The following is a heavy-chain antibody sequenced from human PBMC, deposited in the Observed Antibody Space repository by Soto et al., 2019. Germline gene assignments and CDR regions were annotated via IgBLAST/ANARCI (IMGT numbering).Heavy chain of an antibody. D-gene: IGHD4-4*01. CDR1: GGSVSSGNYY. CDR3: ARDDYRGGGPYYYYGMDV. J-gene: IGHJ6*02. CDR2: TYYSGST. Sequence: ASETLSLTCTVSGGSVSSGNYYWSWIRQPPGKGLEWIGYTYYSGSTNYNPSLKSRVTISVDTSKNQFSLKLSSVAAADTAVYYCARDDYRGGGPYYYYGMDVWGQGTTVTVSS. V-gene: IGHV4-61*01.